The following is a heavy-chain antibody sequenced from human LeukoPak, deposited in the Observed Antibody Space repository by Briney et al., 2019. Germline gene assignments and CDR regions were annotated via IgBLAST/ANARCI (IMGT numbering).Heavy chain of an antibody. V-gene: IGHV1-2*02. CDR3: AGDSEYSSSSEPEGFDY. CDR2: INPNSGGT. CDR1: GYTFTGYY. J-gene: IGHJ4*02. D-gene: IGHD6-6*01. Sequence: ASVKVSCKASGYTFTGYYMHWVRQAPGQGLEWMGWINPNSGGTNYAQKFQGRVTMTRDTSISTAYMELSRLRSDDTAVYYCAGDSEYSSSSEPEGFDYWGQGTLVTVSS.